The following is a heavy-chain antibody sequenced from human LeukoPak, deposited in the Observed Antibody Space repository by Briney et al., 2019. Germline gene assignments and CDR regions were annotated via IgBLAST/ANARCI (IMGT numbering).Heavy chain of an antibody. CDR3: VRDWGDSGDY. Sequence: GGSLRLSCAASGFTFSNYWMTWVRQAPGTGLEWVANIKQDGSERFYVDSVKGRFTISRDNAKNSLYLQMNSLRTEGTAVYYCVRDWGDSGDYWGQGTLVTVSS. CDR1: GFTFSNYW. D-gene: IGHD2-21*02. J-gene: IGHJ4*02. CDR2: IKQDGSER. V-gene: IGHV3-7*01.